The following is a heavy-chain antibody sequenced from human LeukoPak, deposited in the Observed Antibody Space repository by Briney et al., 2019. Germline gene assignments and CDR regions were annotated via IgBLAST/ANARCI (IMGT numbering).Heavy chain of an antibody. D-gene: IGHD6-13*01. CDR1: GGSISSYY. CDR3: ARDHSSSWFMYGMDV. CDR2: IYYGGST. Sequence: PSETLSLTCTVSGGSISSYYWSWIRQPPGKGLEWIGYIYYGGSTNYNPSLKSRVTISVDTSKNQFSLKLSSVTAADTAVYYCARDHSSSWFMYGMDVWGKGTTVTVSS. V-gene: IGHV4-59*01. J-gene: IGHJ6*04.